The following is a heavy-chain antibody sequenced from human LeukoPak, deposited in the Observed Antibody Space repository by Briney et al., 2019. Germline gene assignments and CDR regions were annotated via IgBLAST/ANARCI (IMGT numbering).Heavy chain of an antibody. V-gene: IGHV3-23*01. CDR2: ISGSGGST. Sequence: GGSLRLSCAASGFTVSSNYMSWVRQAPGKGLEWVSAISGSGGSTYYADSVKGRFTISRDNSKNTLYLQVNSLRAEDTAVYYCAKDRYSSGWFDDAFDIWGQGTMVTVSS. CDR1: GFTVSSNY. J-gene: IGHJ3*02. D-gene: IGHD6-19*01. CDR3: AKDRYSSGWFDDAFDI.